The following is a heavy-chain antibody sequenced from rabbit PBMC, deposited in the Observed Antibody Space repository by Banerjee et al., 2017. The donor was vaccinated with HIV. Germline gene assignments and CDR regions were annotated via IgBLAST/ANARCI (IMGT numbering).Heavy chain of an antibody. CDR3: ARDLWYSDGYGGYSL. Sequence: QQQLEESGGGLVKPGGTLTLTCKASGIDFSSYYYMCWVRQAPGKGLEWIACIYAGSGGSTYYASWAKGRFTCSKTSSTTVTLQMTNLTGADTATYFCARDLWYSDGYGGYSLWGPGTLVTVS. V-gene: IGHV1S45*01. CDR2: IYAGSGGST. D-gene: IGHD6-1*01. CDR1: GIDFSSYYY. J-gene: IGHJ4*01.